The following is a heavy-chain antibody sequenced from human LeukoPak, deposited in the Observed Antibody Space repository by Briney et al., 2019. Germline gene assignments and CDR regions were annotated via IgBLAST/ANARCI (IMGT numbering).Heavy chain of an antibody. CDR1: EFRVSTEC. CDR2: ISDSGGTT. CDR3: AKVGGYYPYYYGMDV. D-gene: IGHD2-15*01. J-gene: IGHJ6*02. V-gene: IGHV3-23*01. Sequence: LSCAVSEFRVSTECITRVSQDQGKKLEWVSFISDSGGTTYYADSVRGRFTISRDNSKNTLYLQMNSLRAEDTAVYYCAKVGGYYPYYYGMDVWGQGTTVTVSS.